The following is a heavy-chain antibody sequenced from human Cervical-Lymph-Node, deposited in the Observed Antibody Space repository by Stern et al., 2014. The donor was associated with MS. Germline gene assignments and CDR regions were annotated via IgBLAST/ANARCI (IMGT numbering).Heavy chain of an antibody. V-gene: IGHV1-69*06. CDR1: GGSFIHYA. CDR2: ISPLFSTS. Sequence: QVQLMQSGPEVKKPGSSVKVSCKASGGSFIHYAITWVRQAPGQGHEWMGDISPLFSTSNYAQKFQGRFTITSNKSTTTAYMEVNSLTSKATAVYYCAVPRYAFWGQGTLVIVSS. CDR3: AVPRYAF. J-gene: IGHJ4*02. D-gene: IGHD3-16*01.